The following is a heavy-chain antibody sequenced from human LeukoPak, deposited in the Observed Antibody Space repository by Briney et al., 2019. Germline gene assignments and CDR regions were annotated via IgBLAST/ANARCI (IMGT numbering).Heavy chain of an antibody. CDR3: ARGTTMVRGVILDY. J-gene: IGHJ4*02. V-gene: IGHV4-61*02. CDR2: IYTSGST. CDR1: GGSISSGSYY. Sequence: PSETLSLTCTVSGGSISSGSYYWSWIRQPAGKGLEWIGRIYTSGSTNYNPSLKSRVNISVDTSKNQFSLKLSSVTAADTAVYYCARGTTMVRGVILDYWGQGTLVTVSS. D-gene: IGHD3-10*01.